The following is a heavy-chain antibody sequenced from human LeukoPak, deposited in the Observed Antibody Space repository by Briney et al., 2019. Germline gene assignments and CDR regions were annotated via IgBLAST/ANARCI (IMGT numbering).Heavy chain of an antibody. CDR2: ISSSGSTI. J-gene: IGHJ6*03. CDR1: GFTFSDYY. D-gene: IGHD3-3*02. Sequence: PGGSLRLSCAASGFTFSDYYMSWIRQAPGKGLEWVSYISSSGSTIYYADSVKGRFTTSRDNAKNSLYLQMNSLRAEDTAVYYCARVVLARDYYYMDVWGKGTTVTVSS. CDR3: ARVVLARDYYYMDV. V-gene: IGHV3-11*04.